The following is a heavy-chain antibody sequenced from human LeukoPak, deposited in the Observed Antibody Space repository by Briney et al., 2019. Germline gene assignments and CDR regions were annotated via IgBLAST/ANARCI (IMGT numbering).Heavy chain of an antibody. CDR3: AKDRLVVPAAMHFRSDAFDI. D-gene: IGHD2-2*01. V-gene: IGHV3-30*02. J-gene: IGHJ3*02. CDR2: IRYDGSNK. Sequence: GGSLRLSCAASGFTFSSYGMHWVRQAPGKRLEWVAFIRYDGSNKYYADSVKGRFTISRDNSKNTLYLQMNSLRAEDTAVYYCAKDRLVVPAAMHFRSDAFDIWGQGTMVTVSS. CDR1: GFTFSSYG.